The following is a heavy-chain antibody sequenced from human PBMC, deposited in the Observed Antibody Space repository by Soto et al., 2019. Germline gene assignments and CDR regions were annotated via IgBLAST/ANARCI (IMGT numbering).Heavy chain of an antibody. V-gene: IGHV3-9*01. CDR1: GFTFDDYA. CDR3: AKASQLHYYDSGQFDY. J-gene: IGHJ4*02. Sequence: EVQLVESGGGLVQPGRSLRLSCAASGFTFDDYAMHWVRQAPGKGLEWVSGISWNSGGIGYADSVKGRFTISRDNAKNSLYLQMNSLRAEDTALYYCAKASQLHYYDSGQFDYWGQGTLVTVSS. D-gene: IGHD3-22*01. CDR2: ISWNSGGI.